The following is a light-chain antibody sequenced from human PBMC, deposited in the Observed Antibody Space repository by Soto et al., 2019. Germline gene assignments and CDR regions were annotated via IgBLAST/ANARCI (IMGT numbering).Light chain of an antibody. Sequence: IQMTQSPSSLSASVGDTVTITCRPSQAFGRSLAWYHRKPGPVPKVLIHAASTLQSGVSSRFSGSGSGTYFTLTISSLQPEDVATYYCQKYDSVPTFGPGTKVEI. J-gene: IGKJ1*01. CDR2: AAS. CDR3: QKYDSVPT. CDR1: QAFGRS. V-gene: IGKV1-27*01.